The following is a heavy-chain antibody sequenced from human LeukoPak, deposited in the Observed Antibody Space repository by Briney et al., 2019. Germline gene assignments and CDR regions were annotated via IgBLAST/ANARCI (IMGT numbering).Heavy chain of an antibody. J-gene: IGHJ4*02. CDR1: GFSLSTSGMC. CDR3: ARTRWGSGWYGQYYFDY. D-gene: IGHD6-19*01. Sequence: SGPTLVNPTQTLTLTCTFSGFSLSTSGMCVSWIRQPPGKALGWLVRIDWDDDKYYSTSLKTRLTISKDTSKNQVVLTLTNMDPVDTATYYCARTRWGSGWYGQYYFDYWGQGTLVTVSS. CDR2: IDWDDDK. V-gene: IGHV2-70*11.